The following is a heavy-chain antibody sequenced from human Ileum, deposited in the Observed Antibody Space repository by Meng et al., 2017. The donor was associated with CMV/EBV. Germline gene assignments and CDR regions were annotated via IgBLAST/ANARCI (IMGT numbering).Heavy chain of an antibody. CDR1: GFSFSDSY. J-gene: IGHJ4*02. CDR2: IRDTVDSI. Sequence: GESLKISCVASGFSFSDSYMSWIRQAPGKWLECVSYIRDTVDSIYYADSVKGRFTISRDNAKNSLYLQMNSLRAEDTAVYYCARYGIGYQSSDYWGQGILVTVSS. D-gene: IGHD5-12*01. V-gene: IGHV3-11*04. CDR3: ARYGIGYQSSDY.